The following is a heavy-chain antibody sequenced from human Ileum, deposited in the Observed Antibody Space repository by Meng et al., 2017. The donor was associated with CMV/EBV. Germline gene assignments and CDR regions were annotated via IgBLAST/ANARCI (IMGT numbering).Heavy chain of an antibody. D-gene: IGHD5-12*01. J-gene: IGHJ3*01. CDR3: ARKGYDFGAAFDV. V-gene: IGHV3-74*01. CDR1: GFTFSSFW. CDR2: INGDGSSI. Sequence: GESLKISCAASGFTFSSFWMLWVRQTPGKGLVWVSRINGDGSSISYADPVKGRFTISRGNAKNTLFLQMNSLRAEDTAIYYCARKGYDFGAAFDVWGQGAMVTVSS.